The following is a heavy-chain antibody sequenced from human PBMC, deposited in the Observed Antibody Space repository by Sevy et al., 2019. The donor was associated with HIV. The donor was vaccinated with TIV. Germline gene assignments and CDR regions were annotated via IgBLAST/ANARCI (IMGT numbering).Heavy chain of an antibody. CDR3: AKRGGHYDLGMDV. CDR1: GFTFSSYG. Sequence: GGSLRLSCAASGFTFSSYGMHWVRQAPGKGLEWVAFIRYDGSNKYYADSVKGRFTISRDNAKNSLYLQMNSLRAEDTAVYYCAKRGGHYDLGMDVWGQGTTVTVSS. V-gene: IGHV3-30*02. CDR2: IRYDGSNK. D-gene: IGHD3-3*01. J-gene: IGHJ6*02.